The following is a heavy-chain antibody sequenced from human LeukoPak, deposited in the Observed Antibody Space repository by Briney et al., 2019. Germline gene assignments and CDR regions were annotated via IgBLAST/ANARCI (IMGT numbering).Heavy chain of an antibody. CDR2: IYTSGST. D-gene: IGHD3-22*01. J-gene: IGHJ3*02. V-gene: IGHV4-4*07. CDR1: GGSISSYY. Sequence: PSETLSLTCTVSGGSISSYYWSWLRQPAGKGLEWIGRIYTSGSTNYNPSLKSRVTMSVDTSKNQFSLKLSSVTAADTAVYYCASWGYYDSSGYNADAFDIWGQGTMVTVSS. CDR3: ASWGYYDSSGYNADAFDI.